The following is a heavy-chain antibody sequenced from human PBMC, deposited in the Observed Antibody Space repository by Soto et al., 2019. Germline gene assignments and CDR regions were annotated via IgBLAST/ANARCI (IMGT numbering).Heavy chain of an antibody. J-gene: IGHJ4*02. D-gene: IGHD4-17*01. CDR1: GGSIGSYA. CDR3: ARSLWVTNFDY. V-gene: IGHV4-59*08. CDR2: IYYSGST. Sequence: ASVTLCHTCTVSGGSIGSYAWSWIRQPPGKGLEWIGYIYYSGSTNYNPSLKSRVTISVDTSKNQFSLKLSSVTAADTAVYYCARSLWVTNFDYWGQGTLVTVSS.